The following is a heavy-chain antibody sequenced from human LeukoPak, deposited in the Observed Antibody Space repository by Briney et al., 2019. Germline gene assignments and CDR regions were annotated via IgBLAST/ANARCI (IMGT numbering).Heavy chain of an antibody. V-gene: IGHV1-2*02. D-gene: IGHD1-1*01. CDR3: GRDRHWNQGNFDY. Sequence: ASVKVSCKAFGYTITGYYIHWVRQAPGQGLEWMGWINPNNGGTNSAQKFQGRVTMTRVTSIGTAYMELNRLTYDDTAVYYCGRDRHWNQGNFDYWGQGTLVTVSS. CDR1: GYTITGYY. CDR2: INPNNGGT. J-gene: IGHJ4*02.